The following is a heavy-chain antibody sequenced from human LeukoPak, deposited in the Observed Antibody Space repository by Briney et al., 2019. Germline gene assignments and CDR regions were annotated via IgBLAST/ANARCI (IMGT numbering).Heavy chain of an antibody. CDR1: GFTFSCYT. Sequence: GGSLRLSCAASGFTFSCYTMNWVRQAPGKGLEWVSCISSSSSYIYYADSVKGRFTISRDNAKNSLYLQMNSLRAEDTAVYYCAREGTGYDISVYYYYMDVWGKGTTVTISS. CDR2: ISSSSSYI. J-gene: IGHJ6*03. D-gene: IGHD3/OR15-3a*01. CDR3: AREGTGYDISVYYYYMDV. V-gene: IGHV3-21*01.